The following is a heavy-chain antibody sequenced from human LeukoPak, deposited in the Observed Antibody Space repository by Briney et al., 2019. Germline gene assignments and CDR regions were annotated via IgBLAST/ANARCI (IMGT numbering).Heavy chain of an antibody. CDR2: IYPGDSDT. CDR3: ARPPSNFGGDWYFDL. Sequence: KPGESLKISCKGSGYSFTSYWIGCVRQMPGKGLEWMGIIYPGDSDTGYSPSFQGQVTISADKSISTAYLQWSSLKASDTAMYYCARPPSNFGGDWYFDLWGRGTLVTVSS. J-gene: IGHJ2*01. D-gene: IGHD3-16*01. V-gene: IGHV5-51*01. CDR1: GYSFTSYW.